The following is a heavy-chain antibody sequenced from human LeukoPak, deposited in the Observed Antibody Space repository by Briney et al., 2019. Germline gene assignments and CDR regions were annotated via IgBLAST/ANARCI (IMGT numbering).Heavy chain of an antibody. CDR3: ARAGSNGDYVDY. J-gene: IGHJ4*02. Sequence: GASVKVSCKASGYTFTSYYMHWVRQAPGQGLEWMEIINPSGGSTSYAQKFQGRVTMTRDTSTSTVYMELSSLRSEDTAVHYCARAGSNGDYVDYWGQGTLVTVSS. CDR2: INPSGGST. CDR1: GYTFTSYY. D-gene: IGHD4-17*01. V-gene: IGHV1-46*01.